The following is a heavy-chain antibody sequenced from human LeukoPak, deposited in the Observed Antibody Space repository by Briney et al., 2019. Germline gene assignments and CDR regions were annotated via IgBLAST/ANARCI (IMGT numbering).Heavy chain of an antibody. Sequence: ASVKVSCKASGYTFTSYAMNWVRQAPGQGLEWMGMINPSAGSTNYAQSFQGRVTMTRDTSTSTVYMELTSLTSEDTAVYYCAREAPGGYFDYWGQRTLVTVSS. CDR3: AREAPGGYFDY. J-gene: IGHJ4*02. CDR1: GYTFTSYA. CDR2: INPSAGST. V-gene: IGHV1-46*01. D-gene: IGHD3-16*01.